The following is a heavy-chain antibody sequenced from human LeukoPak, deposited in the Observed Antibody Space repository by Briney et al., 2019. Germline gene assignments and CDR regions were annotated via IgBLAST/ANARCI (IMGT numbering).Heavy chain of an antibody. D-gene: IGHD2-2*01. CDR3: ARGAIGGYCSSTSCPAFGY. CDR2: INHSGST. J-gene: IGHJ4*02. CDR1: GGSFSGYY. Sequence: SETLSLTCAVYGGSFSGYYWSWIRQPPGKGLEWIGEINHSGSTNYNPSLKSRVTISVDTSKNQFSLKLSSVTAADTAVYYCARGAIGGYCSSTSCPAFGYWGQGTLVTVSS. V-gene: IGHV4-34*01.